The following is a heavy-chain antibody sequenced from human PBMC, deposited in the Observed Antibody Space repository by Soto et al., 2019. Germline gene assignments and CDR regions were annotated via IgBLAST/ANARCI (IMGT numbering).Heavy chain of an antibody. V-gene: IGHV3-74*01. CDR2: INSDGSST. J-gene: IGHJ4*02. Sequence: GGSLRLSCAASGFTFSSYWMHWVRQAPGKGLVWVSRINSDGSSTSYADSVKGRFTISRDNAKNTLYLQMNSLRAEDTAVYYCARGYYDRSAYSTGYWGQGTLVTVSS. D-gene: IGHD3-22*01. CDR1: GFTFSSYW. CDR3: ARGYYDRSAYSTGY.